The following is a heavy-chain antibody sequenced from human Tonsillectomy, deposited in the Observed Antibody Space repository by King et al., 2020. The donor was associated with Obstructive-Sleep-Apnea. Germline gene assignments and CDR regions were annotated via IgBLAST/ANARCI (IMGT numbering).Heavy chain of an antibody. CDR3: TTDDSSGYSY. D-gene: IGHD3-22*01. CDR2: IKRKSDGGAT. Sequence: QLVQSGGGLIKPGGSLRLSCAASGLNFTNVWMSWVRQAPGKGLEWVGRIKRKSDGGATDYAAPVKGRFTFSRDDSKKTLYLQMNSLKSEDTAVYYCTTDDSSGYSYWGQGTLVTVSS. J-gene: IGHJ4*02. V-gene: IGHV3-15*01. CDR1: GLNFTNVW.